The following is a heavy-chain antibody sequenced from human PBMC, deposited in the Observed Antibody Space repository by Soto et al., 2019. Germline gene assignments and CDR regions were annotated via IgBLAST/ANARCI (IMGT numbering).Heavy chain of an antibody. Sequence: SETLSLTCNVSGGSISGGHYYWGWIRQPPGKGLEWIGSIYYSGSTYYNPSLKSRVTISVDTSKNQFSLKLSSVTAADTAVYYCARHQLSTYYDFWSGGYFDGDYHNWFDPWGQGTLVTVSS. D-gene: IGHD3-3*01. V-gene: IGHV4-39*01. CDR1: GGSISGGHYY. J-gene: IGHJ5*02. CDR3: ARHQLSTYYDFWSGGYFDGDYHNWFDP. CDR2: IYYSGST.